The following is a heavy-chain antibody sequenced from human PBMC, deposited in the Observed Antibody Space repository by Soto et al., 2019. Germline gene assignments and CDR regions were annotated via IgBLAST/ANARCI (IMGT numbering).Heavy chain of an antibody. V-gene: IGHV1-2*04. Sequence: QVQLVQSGAEVKKPGASVKVSCKASGYTFTGYYMHWVRQAPGQGLEWMGWINPNSGATNYAQKFQGWVTMTRDTSISTAYMELSRLRSDDTAVYYCARGSAVRGVTDYYGMDVWGQGTTVTVSS. CDR2: INPNSGAT. CDR1: GYTFTGYY. J-gene: IGHJ6*02. D-gene: IGHD3-10*01. CDR3: ARGSAVRGVTDYYGMDV.